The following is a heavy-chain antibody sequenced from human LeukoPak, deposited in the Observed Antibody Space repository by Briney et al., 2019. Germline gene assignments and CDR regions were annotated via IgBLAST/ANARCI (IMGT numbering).Heavy chain of an antibody. CDR3: ATETVVVKSLDAFDI. CDR2: FDPEDGET. CDR1: GYTLTELS. D-gene: IGHD3-22*01. J-gene: IGHJ3*02. Sequence: ASVKVSCKVSGYTLTELSMHWVRQAPGKGLEWIGGFDPEDGETIYAQKFQGRVTMTEDTSTDTAYMELSSLRSEDTAVYYCATETVVVKSLDAFDIWGQGTMVTVSS. V-gene: IGHV1-24*01.